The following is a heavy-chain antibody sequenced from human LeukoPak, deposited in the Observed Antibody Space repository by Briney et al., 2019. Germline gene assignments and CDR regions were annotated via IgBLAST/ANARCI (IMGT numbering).Heavy chain of an antibody. CDR3: ARATYDYVWGSYRPNWFDP. J-gene: IGHJ5*02. CDR1: GFTVSSNY. V-gene: IGHV3-53*01. CDR2: IYIGYST. Sequence: GGSLRLSCAASGFTVSSNYMSWVRQAPGKGLEWVSVIYIGYSTYYPDPVKGRFTISRDNSKNTLYLQMNSLRAEDTAVYYCARATYDYVWGSYRPNWFDPWGQGTLVTVSS. D-gene: IGHD3-16*02.